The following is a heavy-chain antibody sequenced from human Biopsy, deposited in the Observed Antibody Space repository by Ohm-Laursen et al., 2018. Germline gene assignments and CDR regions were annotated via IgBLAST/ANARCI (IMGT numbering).Heavy chain of an antibody. CDR2: IDTINGGA. Sequence: SVTASCKASGSTFTEYYAHWVRQAPGHGLEWMGWIDTINGGARYAQKFQGRVTMTRVTSISTAYMELGRLTSDDTAVYYWARERDPWGQGTLVTVSS. J-gene: IGHJ5*02. CDR3: ARERDP. V-gene: IGHV1-2*02. CDR1: GSTFTEYY.